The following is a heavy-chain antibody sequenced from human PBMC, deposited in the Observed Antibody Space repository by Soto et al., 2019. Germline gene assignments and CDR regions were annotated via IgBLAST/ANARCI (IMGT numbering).Heavy chain of an antibody. CDR3: ARIRRYLGGFAY. CDR2: IYYSGST. V-gene: IGHV4-59*08. J-gene: IGHJ4*02. D-gene: IGHD3-16*01. Sequence: PGKGLECIGYIYYSGSTNYNPSLKSRVTISVDTSKSQFSLKLSSVTAADTAVYSCARIRRYLGGFAYRGQGTLVIV.